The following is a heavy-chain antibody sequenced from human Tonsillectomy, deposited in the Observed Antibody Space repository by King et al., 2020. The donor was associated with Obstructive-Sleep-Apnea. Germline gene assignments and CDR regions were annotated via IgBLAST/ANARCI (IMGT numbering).Heavy chain of an antibody. D-gene: IGHD3-10*01. V-gene: IGHV3-15*01. CDR2: IKRKSDGGTT. CDR1: GFTFSEAW. CDR3: TAEYWFGDLWDAS. Sequence: VQLVESGGGLVKPGGSLRLSCAASGFTFSEAWMTWVRQAPGKGLEEFGRIKRKSDGGTTDYDAPVKGRFTISRDDSKNTLDLQMNSMKTEDTAVYYCTAEYWFGDLWDASWGQGTLVTVAS. J-gene: IGHJ5*02.